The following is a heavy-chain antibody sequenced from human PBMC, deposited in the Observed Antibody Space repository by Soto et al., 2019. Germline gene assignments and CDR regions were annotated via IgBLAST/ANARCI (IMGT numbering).Heavy chain of an antibody. J-gene: IGHJ4*02. Sequence: QVQLVESGGGVVQPGRSLRLSCAASGFTFNRHPLHWVRQATGKGLEWVAVISHDGNNKYYADSVKGRFTISRDNSMTMLYLQMNGLRTEDTAIFYCARASGHIYSTLHGPFDHWGQGALVTVSS. CDR2: ISHDGNNK. CDR1: GFTFNRHP. D-gene: IGHD3-3*01. V-gene: IGHV3-30-3*01. CDR3: ARASGHIYSTLHGPFDH.